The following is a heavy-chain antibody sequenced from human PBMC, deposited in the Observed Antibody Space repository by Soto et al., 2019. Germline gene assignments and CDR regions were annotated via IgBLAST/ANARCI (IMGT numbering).Heavy chain of an antibody. V-gene: IGHV4-59*08. Sequence: SETLSLTCTVSGGSISSYYWSWIRQPPGKGLEWIGYIYYSGSTNYNPSLKSRVTISVDTSKNQFSLKLSSVTAADTAVYYCARQGYSSSWFDPWGQGTLVTVSS. CDR3: ARQGYSSSWFDP. CDR2: IYYSGST. D-gene: IGHD6-13*01. CDR1: GGSISSYY. J-gene: IGHJ5*02.